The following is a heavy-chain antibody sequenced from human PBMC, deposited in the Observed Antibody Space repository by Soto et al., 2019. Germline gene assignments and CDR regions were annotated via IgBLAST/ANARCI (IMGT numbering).Heavy chain of an antibody. CDR1: GFTFSSYS. Sequence: EVPLVESGGGLVKPGGSLRLSCAASGFTFSSYSMNWVRQAPGKGLEWVSSISSSSSYIYYADSVKGRFTISRDNAKNSLYLQMNSLRAEDTAVYYCARATSGSYWYFDLWGRGTLVTVSS. CDR2: ISSSSSYI. D-gene: IGHD1-26*01. V-gene: IGHV3-21*01. J-gene: IGHJ2*01. CDR3: ARATSGSYWYFDL.